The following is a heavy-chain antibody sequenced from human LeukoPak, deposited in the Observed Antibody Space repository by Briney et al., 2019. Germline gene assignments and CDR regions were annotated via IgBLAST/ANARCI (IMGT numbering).Heavy chain of an antibody. D-gene: IGHD3-22*01. CDR1: GFMFSNYG. CDR3: AKAQYYHDTSGYYSFDH. CDR2: IGGRGGGT. V-gene: IGHV3-23*01. Sequence: PGGSLRISCTASGFMFSNYGMNWVRQAPGKGPEWVASIGGRGGGTYYADSAKGRFTVSRDNSRKSLYLQMNNLREEDSATYYCAKAQYYHDTSGYYSFDHWGQGTLVTVSS. J-gene: IGHJ4*02.